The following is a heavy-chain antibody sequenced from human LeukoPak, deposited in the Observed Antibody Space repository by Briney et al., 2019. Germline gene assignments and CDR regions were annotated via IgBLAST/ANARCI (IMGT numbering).Heavy chain of an antibody. CDR3: RGEAQGATSGDY. J-gene: IGHJ4*02. CDR2: ISAYSCHT. CDR1: GYRFSSYG. D-gene: IGHD3-10*01. V-gene: IGHV1-18*01. Sequence: ASVKVSCKCSGYRFSSYGMCWVRQAPGQGLEWVGWISAYSCHTNYAYRVKGRLTMTTDRSTRTPYMELKGLISDDAAVYYCRGEAQGATSGDYWGQGTLVTVSS.